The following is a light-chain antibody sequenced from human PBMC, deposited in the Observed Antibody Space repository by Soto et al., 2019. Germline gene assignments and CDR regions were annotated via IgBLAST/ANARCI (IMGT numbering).Light chain of an antibody. CDR2: AAS. V-gene: IGKV1-39*01. Sequence: DIQMTQSPSSLSASVGDRVTITCRASQSISSYLNWYQQKPGKAPKLLIYAASSLQSGVPSRFSGSGSGTDFTLTISSLQPEDFAMYCCQQSYSTPWTFGQGTPVEIK. J-gene: IGKJ1*01. CDR3: QQSYSTPWT. CDR1: QSISSY.